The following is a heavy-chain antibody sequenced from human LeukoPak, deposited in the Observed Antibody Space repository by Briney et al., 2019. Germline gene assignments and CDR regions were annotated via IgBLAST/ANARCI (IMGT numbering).Heavy chain of an antibody. CDR2: IYYSGST. Sequence: SETLSLTCTVSGGSISSSSYYWGWIRQPPGKGLEWIGSIYYSGSTYYNPSLKSRVTISVDTSKNQFSLKLSSVTAADTAVYYCARHGFPDIGTGDAFDIWGQGTMVTVSS. CDR3: ARHGFPDIGTGDAFDI. CDR1: GGSISSSSYY. D-gene: IGHD5-12*01. J-gene: IGHJ3*02. V-gene: IGHV4-39*01.